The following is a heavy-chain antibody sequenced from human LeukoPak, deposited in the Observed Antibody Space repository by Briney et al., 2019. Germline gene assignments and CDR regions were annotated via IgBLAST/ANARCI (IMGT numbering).Heavy chain of an antibody. CDR3: ARGSGPLAVAVLSGAFDI. CDR1: GGTFSSYA. CDR2: ILPIFGTA. V-gene: IGHV1-69*13. D-gene: IGHD6-19*01. Sequence: SVKVSCKASGGTFSSYAISWVRQAPGQGLEWMGGILPIFGTANYAQKFQGRVTITADESTSTAYMELSSLRSEDTAVYYCARGSGPLAVAVLSGAFDIWGQGTMVTVSS. J-gene: IGHJ3*02.